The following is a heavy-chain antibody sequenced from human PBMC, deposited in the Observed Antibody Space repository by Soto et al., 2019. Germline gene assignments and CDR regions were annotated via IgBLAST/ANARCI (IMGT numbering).Heavy chain of an antibody. D-gene: IGHD3-10*01. CDR1: GLSFKNTW. V-gene: IGHV3-15*01. CDR2: IRSKTDGGTE. Sequence: PGGSLRLSCAGSGLSFKNTWMSWVRQAPGKGLEWVGRIRSKTDGGTEDYGAPVKGRFTISRDDSENKVYLQMNSLKIEDTALYYCTTDTPYTIRFGLDYWGQGTLVTVSS. CDR3: TTDTPYTIRFGLDY. J-gene: IGHJ4*02.